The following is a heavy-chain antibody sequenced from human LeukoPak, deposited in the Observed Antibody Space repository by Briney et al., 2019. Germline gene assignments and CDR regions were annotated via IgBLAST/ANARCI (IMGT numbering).Heavy chain of an antibody. Sequence: GASVKVSCKASGYTFTSYGISWVRQAPGQGLEWMGWISAYNGNTNYAQKLQGRVTMTTDTSTSTAYMELRSLRSDDTAVYYCARDETPIHFLRDYSNRNFGWSFDYWGQGTLVTVSS. CDR1: GYTFTSYG. CDR2: ISAYNGNT. J-gene: IGHJ4*02. V-gene: IGHV1-18*01. D-gene: IGHD4-11*01. CDR3: ARDETPIHFLRDYSNRNFGWSFDY.